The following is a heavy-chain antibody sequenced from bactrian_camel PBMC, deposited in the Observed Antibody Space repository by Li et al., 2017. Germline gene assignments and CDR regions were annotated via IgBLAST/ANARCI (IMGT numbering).Heavy chain of an antibody. D-gene: IGHD2*01. CDR1: GFTFSDYG. CDR3: AAVGVYSKGGHYYSGLGY. V-gene: IGHV3S7*01. CDR2: IYSDGRKT. J-gene: IGHJ6*01. Sequence: HVQLVESGGDLVQPGGSLRLACVASGFTFSDYGMSWVRQAPGKGLEWMSAIYSDGRKTYYSETAKGRFTISRDNSKNSVYLQMDGLKPEDTAVYRCAAVGVYSKGGHYYSGLGYWGRGPRSPSP.